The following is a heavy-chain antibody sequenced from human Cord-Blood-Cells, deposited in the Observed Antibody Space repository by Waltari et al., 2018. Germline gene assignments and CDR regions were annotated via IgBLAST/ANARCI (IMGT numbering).Heavy chain of an antibody. CDR3: ARVGREDCISTSCPAWVDD. D-gene: IGHD3-3*02. V-gene: IGHV4-38-2*02. Sequence: QVQLQESGPGVVKPSETLSLTCTVSGYSISSGYFWGWMRQPPGKGLEWIGSMYPSGRPYNHPSFESRVIVSVDTSKNQVSVKVYSVTAADTARDYCARVGREDCISTSCPAWVDDWGQGTLVTVSS. CDR1: GYSISSGYF. CDR2: MYPSGRP. J-gene: IGHJ4*02.